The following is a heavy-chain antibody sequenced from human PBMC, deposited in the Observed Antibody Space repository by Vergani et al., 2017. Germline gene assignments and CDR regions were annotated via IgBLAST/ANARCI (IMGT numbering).Heavy chain of an antibody. J-gene: IGHJ4*02. CDR3: ARGVEATISGRLDY. V-gene: IGHV1-46*03. Sequence: QVQLVQSGAEVKKPGASVKVSCKASGYTFTSYYMHWVRQAPGRGLEWMGIINPSGPSITYAQTFQERVTMTRETSTNTVYMELSSLRSDDTAVYYCARGVEATISGRLDYWGQGTMVTVSS. D-gene: IGHD1-26*01. CDR1: GYTFTSYY. CDR2: INPSGPSI.